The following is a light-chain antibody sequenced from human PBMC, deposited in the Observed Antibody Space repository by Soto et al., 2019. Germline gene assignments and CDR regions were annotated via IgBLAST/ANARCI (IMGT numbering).Light chain of an antibody. CDR2: DVS. Sequence: EIVVTQSPAALSVSPGERATLSCRASQSIGGNLAWYQQKPGQAPRLLIYDVSTRATGIPARFSGRGSGTDFTLTISSLEPEDFAVYYCQQRSNWPSITFGQGTRLEIK. CDR1: QSIGGN. CDR3: QQRSNWPSIT. J-gene: IGKJ5*01. V-gene: IGKV3-11*01.